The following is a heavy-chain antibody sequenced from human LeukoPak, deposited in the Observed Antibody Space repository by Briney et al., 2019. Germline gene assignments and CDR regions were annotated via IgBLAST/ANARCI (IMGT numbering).Heavy chain of an antibody. CDR2: ISGSGGRI. J-gene: IGHJ4*02. Sequence: GGSLRDSCADSRFTLSSYSITWARDAPGKRHECVSSISGSGGRIDYADSVKGRFTISRDNSKNTLSLQIDSLRAEDTAVYYCTTETYRRFDYWGQGTLVTVSS. CDR3: TTETYRRFDY. CDR1: RFTLSSYS. V-gene: IGHV3-23*01.